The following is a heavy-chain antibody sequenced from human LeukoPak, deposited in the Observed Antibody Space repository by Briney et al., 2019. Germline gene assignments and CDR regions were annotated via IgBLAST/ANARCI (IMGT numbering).Heavy chain of an antibody. Sequence: GASVTVSCKASGYTFTSYGISWVRPAPGQGLEWMGWISAYNGNTNYAQKLQGRVTMTTDTSTSTAYMELRSLRSDDTAVYYCARSLYGAPEYFQHWGQGTLVTVSS. V-gene: IGHV1-18*01. CDR3: ARSLYGAPEYFQH. J-gene: IGHJ1*01. D-gene: IGHD4-17*01. CDR1: GYTFTSYG. CDR2: ISAYNGNT.